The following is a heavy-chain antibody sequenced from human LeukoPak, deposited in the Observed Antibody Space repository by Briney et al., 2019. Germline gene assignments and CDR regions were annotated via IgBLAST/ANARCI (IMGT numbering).Heavy chain of an antibody. J-gene: IGHJ4*02. V-gene: IGHV4-59*08. CDR2: IYYSGST. CDR1: GGSISSYY. D-gene: IGHD2-21*01. Sequence: SETLSLTCTVSGGSISSYYWSWIRQPPGKGLEWIGYIYYSGSTNYNPSLKSRVTISVDTSKNQFSLKLSSVTAADTAVYYCARHEIPLNYFDYWGQGTLVTVSS. CDR3: ARHEIPLNYFDY.